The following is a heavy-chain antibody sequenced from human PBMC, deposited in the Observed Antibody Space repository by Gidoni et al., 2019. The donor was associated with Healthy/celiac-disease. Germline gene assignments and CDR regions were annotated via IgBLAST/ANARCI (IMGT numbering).Heavy chain of an antibody. CDR1: GFTFSSYS. V-gene: IGHV3-21*01. J-gene: IGHJ4*02. Sequence: EVQLVESGGGLVKPGGSLRLSCAASGFTFSSYSMNGVRQAPGKGLEWVSSISSSSSYIYYADSVKGRFTISRDNAKNSLYLQMNSLRAEDTAVYYCASTQLVKPITMVRGVIQYWGQGTLVTVSS. CDR3: ASTQLVKPITMVRGVIQY. D-gene: IGHD3-10*01. CDR2: ISSSSSYI.